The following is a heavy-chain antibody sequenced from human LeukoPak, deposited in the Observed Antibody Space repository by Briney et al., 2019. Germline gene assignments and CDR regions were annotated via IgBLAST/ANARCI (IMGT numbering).Heavy chain of an antibody. V-gene: IGHV3-48*02. J-gene: IGHJ4*02. CDR3: ARGQLYLDY. D-gene: IGHD5-18*01. CDR2: ISSSSTTI. Sequence: PGGSLRLSCAASGFTFSSYSMNWVRQAPGKGLEWVSYISSSSTTIFYAASVRGRFTISRDNAKNSLYLQMNSLRDEDTAVYYCARGQLYLDYWGQGTLVTVSS. CDR1: GFTFSSYS.